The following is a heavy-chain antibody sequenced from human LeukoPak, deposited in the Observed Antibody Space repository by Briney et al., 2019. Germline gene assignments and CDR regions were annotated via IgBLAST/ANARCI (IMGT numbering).Heavy chain of an antibody. D-gene: IGHD1-26*01. CDR1: GGSISSGDYY. Sequence: SQTLSLTCTVSGGSISSGDYYWSWIRQPPGKGLEWIGYIYYSGSTYYNPSLKSRVTISVDTSKNQFSLKLSSVTAADTAVYYCARPKWELLPADAFDIWGQGTMVTVSS. J-gene: IGHJ3*02. CDR2: IYYSGST. CDR3: ARPKWELLPADAFDI. V-gene: IGHV4-30-4*08.